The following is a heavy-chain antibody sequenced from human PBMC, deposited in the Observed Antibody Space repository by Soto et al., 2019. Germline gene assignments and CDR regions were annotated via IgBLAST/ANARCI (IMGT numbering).Heavy chain of an antibody. CDR3: ARSIVVVVAAIFAFDP. J-gene: IGHJ5*02. Sequence: SETLSLTCTVSGGSISSSSYYWGWIRQPPGKGLEWIGSIYYSGSTYYNPSLKSRVTISVDTSKNQFSLKLSSVTAADTAVYYCARSIVVVVAAIFAFDPWGQGTLVTVSS. V-gene: IGHV4-39*01. CDR2: IYYSGST. CDR1: GGSISSSSYY. D-gene: IGHD2-15*01.